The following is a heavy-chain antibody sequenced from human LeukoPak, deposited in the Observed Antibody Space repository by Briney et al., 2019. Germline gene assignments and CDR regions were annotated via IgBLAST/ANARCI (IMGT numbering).Heavy chain of an antibody. CDR3: AKDQYSYGYADY. D-gene: IGHD5-18*01. Sequence: PGGSLRLPCAASGFTFSSYAMSWVRRAPGKGLEWVSAISGSGGSTYYADSVKGRFTISRDNSKNTLYLQMNSLRAEDTAVYYCAKDQYSYGYADYWGQGTLVTVSS. CDR1: GFTFSSYA. J-gene: IGHJ4*02. CDR2: ISGSGGST. V-gene: IGHV3-23*01.